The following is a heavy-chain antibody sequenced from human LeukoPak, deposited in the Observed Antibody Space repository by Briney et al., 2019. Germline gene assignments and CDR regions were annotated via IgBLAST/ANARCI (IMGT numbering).Heavy chain of an antibody. Sequence: GGSLRLSCAASEFTFSSYSMNWVRQAPGKGLEWVSYITNSGNSKSYADSVKGRFTISRDNTKNSLYLQMNGLRAEDTAVYYCARDLNRIVVPEGYFDYWGQGILVTVSS. V-gene: IGHV3-48*01. CDR2: ITNSGNSK. J-gene: IGHJ4*02. CDR1: EFTFSSYS. CDR3: ARDLNRIVVPEGYFDY. D-gene: IGHD3-22*01.